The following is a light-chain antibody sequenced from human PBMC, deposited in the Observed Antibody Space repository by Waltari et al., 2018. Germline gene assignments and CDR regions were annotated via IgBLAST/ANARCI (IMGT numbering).Light chain of an antibody. CDR3: YSSAMSAFVV. V-gene: IGLV2-23*02. Sequence: QSALTQPASVSGSPGQSITISCTGTSSDIGSYNFVSWYQHHPGKAPKLILYEVPKRPSGVSVRFSGSKSGNTASLTISGLQAEDDADYYCYSSAMSAFVVFGGGTKLTVL. J-gene: IGLJ3*02. CDR1: SSDIGSYNF. CDR2: EVP.